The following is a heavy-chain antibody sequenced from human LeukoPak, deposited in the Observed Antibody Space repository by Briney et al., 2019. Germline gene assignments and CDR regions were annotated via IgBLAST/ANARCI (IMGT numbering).Heavy chain of an antibody. CDR3: ARSRLYGSGSLKSPFDY. V-gene: IGHV4-34*01. D-gene: IGHD3-10*01. CDR2: INHSGST. CDR1: GGSFSGYY. J-gene: IGHJ4*02. Sequence: SETLSLTCAVYGGSFSGYYWSWIRQPPGKGLEWIGEINHSGSTNYNPSLKSRVTISVDTSKNQFSLKLSSVTAADTAVYYCARSRLYGSGSLKSPFDYWGQGTLVTVSS.